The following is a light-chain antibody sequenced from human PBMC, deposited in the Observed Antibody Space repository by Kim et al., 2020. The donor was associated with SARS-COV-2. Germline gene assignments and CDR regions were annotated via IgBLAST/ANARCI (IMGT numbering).Light chain of an antibody. Sequence: HSFTTSCTGTISDVVVYTYVSSYQHPPGKAPTLMFYVVSHRPSGVSNRFSASKSGNTSSLSISGLQTEDEADFSCSSYTSSSTLVFGGGTQLTVL. CDR1: ISDVVVYTY. CDR3: SSYTSSSTLV. J-gene: IGLJ3*02. CDR2: VVS. V-gene: IGLV2-14*01.